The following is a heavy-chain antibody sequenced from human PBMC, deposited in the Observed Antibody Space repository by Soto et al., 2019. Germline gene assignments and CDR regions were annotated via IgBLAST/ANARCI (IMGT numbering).Heavy chain of an antibody. CDR3: VRDGGNPDSFDI. J-gene: IGHJ3*02. V-gene: IGHV3-74*01. CDR2: MNADGSTT. CDR1: GFTFSPFW. Sequence: EVQLVESGGGLVQPGESLRLSCAASGFTFSPFWMHWVRQAPGKGLEWVSHMNADGSTTLYADSVKGRFTISRDNAKNTLYLKINSLRAEDTAVYYCVRDGGNPDSFDIWGQGTMVTVSS. D-gene: IGHD3-16*01.